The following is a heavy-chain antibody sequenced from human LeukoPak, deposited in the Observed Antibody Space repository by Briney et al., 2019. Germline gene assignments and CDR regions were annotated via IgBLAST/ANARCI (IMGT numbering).Heavy chain of an antibody. CDR1: GYSFVSHW. CDR3: ARRPSYDFWSGYYGVDGLDI. CDR2: IYPGDSDT. Sequence: PGESLKISCKASGYSFVSHWIVWVRQMPGKGLEWLGIIYPGDSDTRYSPSFQGQVTISADKSIRTAYLQWNSLRASDTAMYYCARRPSYDFWSGYYGVDGLDIWGQGTMVTVSS. J-gene: IGHJ3*02. D-gene: IGHD3-3*01. V-gene: IGHV5-51*01.